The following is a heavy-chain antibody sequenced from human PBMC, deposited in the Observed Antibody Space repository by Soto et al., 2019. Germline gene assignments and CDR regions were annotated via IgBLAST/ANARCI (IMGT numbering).Heavy chain of an antibody. D-gene: IGHD3-22*01. CDR2: ISGSGGST. CDR1: GFTFSSYA. Sequence: GGSLRLSCAASGFTFSSYAMSWVRQAPGRGLEWVSAISGSGGSTYYADSVKGRFTISRDNSKNTLYLQINSLRAEDTAVYYCGKDSRADSSGYSYYFDYWGQGTLVTVSS. CDR3: GKDSRADSSGYSYYFDY. V-gene: IGHV3-23*01. J-gene: IGHJ4*02.